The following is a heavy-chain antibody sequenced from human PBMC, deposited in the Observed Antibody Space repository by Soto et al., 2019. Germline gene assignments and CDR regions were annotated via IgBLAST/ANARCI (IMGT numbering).Heavy chain of an antibody. CDR1: GFTFSGYW. Sequence: GGSLRLSCAASGFTFSGYWMHWARQAPGKGLVWVARINTDGITTRYADSVKGRFTFSRDNAKNMLYLQRNSLRAEDTAVYYCARDSGTGLDYWGQGSPVTV. CDR2: INTDGITT. CDR3: ARDSGTGLDY. V-gene: IGHV3-74*01. J-gene: IGHJ4*02.